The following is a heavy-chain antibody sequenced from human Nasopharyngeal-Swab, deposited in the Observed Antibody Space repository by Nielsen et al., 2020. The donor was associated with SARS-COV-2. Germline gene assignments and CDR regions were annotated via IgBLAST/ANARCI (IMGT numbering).Heavy chain of an antibody. CDR3: ARYVRILGYFDY. V-gene: IGHV4-59*01. D-gene: IGHD2-15*01. J-gene: IGHJ4*02. CDR2: IYYSGST. Sequence: SETLSLTCTVSGGSISSYYWSWIRQPPGKGLEWIGYIYYSGSTNYNPSLKSRVTISVDTSKNQFSLKLSSVTAADTAVYYCARYVRILGYFDYWGQGTLVTFSS. CDR1: GGSISSYY.